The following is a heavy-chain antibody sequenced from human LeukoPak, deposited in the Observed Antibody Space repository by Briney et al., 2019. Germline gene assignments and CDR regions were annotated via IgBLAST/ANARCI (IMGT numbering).Heavy chain of an antibody. CDR1: GYSISSGYY. D-gene: IGHD2-15*01. CDR3: ARHCSGGSCYF. Sequence: SETLSLTCTVSGYSISSGYYWGWIRQPPGKGLEWIGSIYHSGSTYYNPSLKSRVTISVDTSKNQFSLKLSSVTAADTAVYYCARHCSGGSCYFWGQGTLVTVSS. J-gene: IGHJ4*02. V-gene: IGHV4-38-2*02. CDR2: IYHSGST.